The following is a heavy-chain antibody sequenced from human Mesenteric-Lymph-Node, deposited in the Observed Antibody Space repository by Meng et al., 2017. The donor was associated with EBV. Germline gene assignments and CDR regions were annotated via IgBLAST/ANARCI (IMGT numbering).Heavy chain of an antibody. J-gene: IGHJ4*02. Sequence: QVQLEQSGXEVKKXXXSVKVSCRASGYTFITFGIAWVRQAPGQGLEWMGWINTYNFNTIYAQNLQGRVTLTTDTSTNTAYMELRSLRSDDTAVYYCARGATDFDYLGQGSLVTVSS. CDR3: ARGATDFDY. CDR2: INTYNFNT. V-gene: IGHV1-18*01. CDR1: GYTFITFG.